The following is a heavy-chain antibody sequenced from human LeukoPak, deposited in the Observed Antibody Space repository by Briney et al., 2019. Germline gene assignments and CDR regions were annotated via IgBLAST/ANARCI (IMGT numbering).Heavy chain of an antibody. D-gene: IGHD2-2*01. Sequence: PGGSLRLSCAAPGFTFSSYSMNWVRQAPGKGLEWVSSISSSSSYIYYADSVKGRFTISRDNAKNSLYLQMNSLRAEDTAVYYCARQPIYCSSTSCYAYYYYYYMDVWGKGTTVTVSS. V-gene: IGHV3-21*01. CDR1: GFTFSSYS. CDR3: ARQPIYCSSTSCYAYYYYYYMDV. J-gene: IGHJ6*03. CDR2: ISSSSSYI.